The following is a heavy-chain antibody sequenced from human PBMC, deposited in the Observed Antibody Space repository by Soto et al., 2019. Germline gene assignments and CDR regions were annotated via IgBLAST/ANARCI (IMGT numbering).Heavy chain of an antibody. J-gene: IGHJ4*02. CDR2: IKSKANSYAT. V-gene: IGHV3-73*02. CDR1: GFTFSGSA. Sequence: EVQLVESGGGLVQPGGSLKVSCVASGFTFSGSAMHWVRQASGKGLEWVGRIKSKANSYATTYGASVKGRFSISRDDSKNTAYLQMNNLRTEDTAVYYCAKPYSSGPQVYYFDYWGQGTLVTVSS. D-gene: IGHD6-19*01. CDR3: AKPYSSGPQVYYFDY.